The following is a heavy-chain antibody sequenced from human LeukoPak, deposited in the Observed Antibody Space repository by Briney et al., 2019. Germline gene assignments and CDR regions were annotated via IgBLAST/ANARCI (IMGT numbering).Heavy chain of an antibody. J-gene: IGHJ4*02. Sequence: GGSLRLPCAASGFTFSTYSMSWVRQAPGKGLEWVSSISRSTNYIFYADSVKGRFTISRDNAKNSLYLQMNSLRVEDTAVYYCAPWWGTTGWGQGTLVTVSS. CDR1: GFTFSTYS. D-gene: IGHD1-1*01. V-gene: IGHV3-21*06. CDR3: APWWGTTG. CDR2: ISRSTNYI.